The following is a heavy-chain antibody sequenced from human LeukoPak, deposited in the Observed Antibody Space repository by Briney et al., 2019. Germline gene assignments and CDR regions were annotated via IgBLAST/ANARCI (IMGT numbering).Heavy chain of an antibody. D-gene: IGHD6-19*01. CDR1: GGTFSSYA. Sequence: ASVKVSCKASGGTFSSYAISWVRQAPGQGLEWMGRIIPILGIANYAQKFQGRVTITADKSTSTAYMELSSLRSEDTAVYYCARDSSYSSGCLDYWGQGTLVTVSS. CDR3: ARDSSYSSGCLDY. CDR2: IIPILGIA. J-gene: IGHJ4*02. V-gene: IGHV1-69*04.